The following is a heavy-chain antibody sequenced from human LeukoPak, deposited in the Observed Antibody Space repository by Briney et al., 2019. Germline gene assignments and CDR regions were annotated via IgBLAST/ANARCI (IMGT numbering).Heavy chain of an antibody. J-gene: IGHJ4*02. CDR3: ARDRGGDESGYDVDY. V-gene: IGHV1-18*01. Sequence: ASVKVSCKASGYTFTSYGISWVRQAPGQGLEWMGWISAYNGNTNYAQKLQGRVTMTTDTSTSTAYMELRSLRSDDTAVYYCARDRGGDESGYDVDYWGQGTLVTVSS. CDR2: ISAYNGNT. D-gene: IGHD5-12*01. CDR1: GYTFTSYG.